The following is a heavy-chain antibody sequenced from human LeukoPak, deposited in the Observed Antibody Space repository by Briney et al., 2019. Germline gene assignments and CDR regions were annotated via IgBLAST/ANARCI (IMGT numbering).Heavy chain of an antibody. D-gene: IGHD7-27*01. Sequence: SETLSLTCTVSGGPITIYSWTWIRQPAGKGLEWIGRIYTSGSTNYNPSLKSRVTMSVDTSKTQFSLKLNSVTAADTAVYYCAREPPTQPRLWGIPYYYYYMDVWGKGTTVTVSS. CDR2: IYTSGST. CDR1: GGPITIYS. V-gene: IGHV4-4*07. CDR3: AREPPTQPRLWGIPYYYYYMDV. J-gene: IGHJ6*03.